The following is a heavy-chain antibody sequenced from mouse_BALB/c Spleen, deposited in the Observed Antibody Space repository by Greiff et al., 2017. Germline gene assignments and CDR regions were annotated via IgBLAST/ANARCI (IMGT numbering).Heavy chain of an antibody. J-gene: IGHJ3*01. CDR3: ARGPFDY. CDR2: INPYNDGT. V-gene: IGHV1-14*01. Sequence: EVQLQQSGPELVQPGASVKLSCKASGYTFTSYVMHWVQQTPGQGLEWIGYINPYNDGTKYNEKFKGKATLTSDKSSSTAYMELSSLTSEDSAVYFCARGPFDYWGQGTLVTVSA. CDR1: GYTFTSYV.